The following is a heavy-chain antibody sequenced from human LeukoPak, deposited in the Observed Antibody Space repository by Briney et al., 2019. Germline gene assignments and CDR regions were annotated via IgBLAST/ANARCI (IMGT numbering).Heavy chain of an antibody. Sequence: VASVKVSCKASGGTFSIYAISWVRQAPGQGLEWMGGIIPIFGTANYAQKFQGRVTITADKSTSTAYMELSSLRSEDTAVYYCARALTLPDSSGYYPFDYWGQGTLVTVSS. CDR1: GGTFSIYA. D-gene: IGHD3-22*01. V-gene: IGHV1-69*06. CDR3: ARALTLPDSSGYYPFDY. J-gene: IGHJ4*02. CDR2: IIPIFGTA.